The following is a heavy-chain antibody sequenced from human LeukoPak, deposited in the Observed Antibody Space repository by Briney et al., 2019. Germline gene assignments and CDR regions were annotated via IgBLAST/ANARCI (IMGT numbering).Heavy chain of an antibody. D-gene: IGHD6-13*01. CDR2: IRSDGRNK. J-gene: IGHJ6*03. CDR1: GFTFSIYD. Sequence: SGGSLRLSCAASGFTFSIYDIHWVRQAPGKGLEWVALIRSDGRNKYYGDSMKGRFTISRDNSKNTLYLQMNSLTVEDSAVYYCATRKGNYMDVWGQGTTVTVSS. V-gene: IGHV3-30*02. CDR3: ATRKGNYMDV.